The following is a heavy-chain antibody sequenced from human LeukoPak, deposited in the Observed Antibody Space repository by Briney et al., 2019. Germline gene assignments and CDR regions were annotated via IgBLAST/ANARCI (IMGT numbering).Heavy chain of an antibody. CDR2: ISAYNGNT. CDR1: GYTFTSYG. Sequence: ASVKVSCKASGYTFTSYGISWVRQAPGQGLEWMGWISAYNGNTNYAQKLQGRVTMTTDTSTSTAYMELRSLRSDDTAVYYCARDHSSSWTHKFQHWGQGTLVTVSS. V-gene: IGHV1-18*01. CDR3: ARDHSSSWTHKFQH. J-gene: IGHJ1*01. D-gene: IGHD6-13*01.